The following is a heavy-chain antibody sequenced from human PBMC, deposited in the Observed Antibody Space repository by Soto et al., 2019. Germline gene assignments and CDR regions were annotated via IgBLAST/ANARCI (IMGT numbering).Heavy chain of an antibody. Sequence: SETLSLTCTVSGGSISSGDYYWSWIRQPPGKGLEWIGYIYYSGSTYYNPSLKSRATISVDTSKNQFSLRLSSVTAADTAVYYCAREGGAAAGTFDYWGQGTLVTVSS. D-gene: IGHD6-13*01. CDR2: IYYSGST. V-gene: IGHV4-30-4*01. CDR1: GGSISSGDYY. J-gene: IGHJ4*02. CDR3: AREGGAAAGTFDY.